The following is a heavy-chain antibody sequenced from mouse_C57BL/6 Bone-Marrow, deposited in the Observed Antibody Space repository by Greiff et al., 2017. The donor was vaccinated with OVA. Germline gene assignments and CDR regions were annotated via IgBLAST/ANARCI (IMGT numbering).Heavy chain of an antibody. CDR3: GWGSNFDV. CDR2: INPGSGGT. D-gene: IGHD1-1*01. V-gene: IGHV1-54*01. J-gene: IGHJ1*03. Sequence: QVQLKQSGAELVRPGTSVKVSCKASGYAFTNYLIEWVKQRPGQGLEWIGVINPGSGGTNYNEKFKGKATLTADKSSSTAYMQLSSLTSEDSAVYFCGWGSNFDVWGTGTTVTVSS. CDR1: GYAFTNYL.